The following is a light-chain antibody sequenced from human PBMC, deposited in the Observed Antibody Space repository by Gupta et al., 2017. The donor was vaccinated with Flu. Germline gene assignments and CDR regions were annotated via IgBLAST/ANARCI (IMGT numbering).Light chain of an antibody. CDR1: QSISSY. CDR2: AAS. CDR3: QQSYSNPRT. J-gene: IGKJ1*01. V-gene: IGKV1-39*01. Sequence: NELIQSPSSLSASVGDRVTITCRASQSISSYVNWYQQKPGKAPKFLIYAASSLQSGVPSRFSGSGSGTDFTLTISSLQPEDFATYYCQQSYSNPRTFGQGPKVEIK.